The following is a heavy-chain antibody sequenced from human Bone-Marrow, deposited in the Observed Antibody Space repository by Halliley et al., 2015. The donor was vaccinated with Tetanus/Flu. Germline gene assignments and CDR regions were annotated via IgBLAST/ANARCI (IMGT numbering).Heavy chain of an antibody. Sequence: TLSLTCTVSGGSVSLYYWSWIRQPPGKRLEWIGYFYESGTTNYNSSLKGRVTTSLDTSKNQVSLRLGSVTAADTAMYYCAMVKRDHLRLAELSFGAWGQGTLVTVSS. CDR3: AMVKRDHLRLAELSFGA. CDR1: GGSVSLYY. CDR2: FYESGTT. V-gene: IGHV4-59*02. D-gene: IGHD3-16*02. J-gene: IGHJ5*02.